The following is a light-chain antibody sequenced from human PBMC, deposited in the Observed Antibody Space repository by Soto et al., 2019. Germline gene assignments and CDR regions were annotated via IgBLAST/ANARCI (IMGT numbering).Light chain of an antibody. Sequence: QSALTQPPSASASPGQSVTISCTGTSSDVGGYNYVSWYQQRPGKAPKLMIYEVSQRPSGVPDRFSGSKSGNTATLTVSGLQAEDEADYYCCSYARPRFYAFATGTKLTVL. CDR1: SSDVGGYNY. CDR2: EVS. J-gene: IGLJ1*01. V-gene: IGLV2-8*01. CDR3: CSYARPRFYA.